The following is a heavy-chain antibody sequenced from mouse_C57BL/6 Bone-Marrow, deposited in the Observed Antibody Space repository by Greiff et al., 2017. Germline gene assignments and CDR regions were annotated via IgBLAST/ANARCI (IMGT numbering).Heavy chain of an antibody. J-gene: IGHJ3*01. CDR3: TNYDYEFAY. CDR1: GFNIKDDY. Sequence: VQLQQSGAELVRPGASVKLSCTASGFNIKDDYMHWVKQRPEQGLEWIGWIDPENGDTEYASKFQGKATITADTSSNTAYLQLSSLTSEDTAVYYCTNYDYEFAYWGQGTLVTVSA. D-gene: IGHD2-4*01. CDR2: IDPENGDT. V-gene: IGHV14-4*01.